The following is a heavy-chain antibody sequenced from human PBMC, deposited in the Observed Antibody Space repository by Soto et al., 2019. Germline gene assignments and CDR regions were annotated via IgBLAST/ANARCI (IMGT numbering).Heavy chain of an antibody. D-gene: IGHD4-4*01. CDR1: GGTFSSYA. J-gene: IGHJ6*02. CDR3: ATHLTTVTPQGMDV. CDR2: IIPIFGTA. Sequence: GPPVKVSCKASGGTFSSYAISWVRQAPGQGLEWMGGIIPIFGTANYAQKFQGRVTITADESTSTAYMELSSLRSEDTAVYYCATHLTTVTPQGMDVWGQGTTVTVSS. V-gene: IGHV1-69*13.